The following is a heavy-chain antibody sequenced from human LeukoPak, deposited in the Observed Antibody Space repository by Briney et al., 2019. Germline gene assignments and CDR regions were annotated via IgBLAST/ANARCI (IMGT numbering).Heavy chain of an antibody. CDR3: ARDPYSSSWNRNYYFDY. J-gene: IGHJ4*02. CDR1: GGTFSGYY. CDR2: INHSGST. V-gene: IGHV4-34*01. D-gene: IGHD6-13*01. Sequence: NPSETLSLTCAVYGGTFSGYYWSWIRQPPGKGLEWVGGINHSGSTNYNPSLKSRVSISVDTSKNQFSLKLSSVTAADTAVYYCARDPYSSSWNRNYYFDYWGQGTLVTVSS.